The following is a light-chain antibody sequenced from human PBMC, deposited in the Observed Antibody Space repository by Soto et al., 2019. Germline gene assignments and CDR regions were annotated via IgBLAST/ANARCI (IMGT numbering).Light chain of an antibody. J-gene: IGLJ2*01. CDR3: SSYASSSTPHVV. V-gene: IGLV2-14*01. CDR1: SSDVGGYNY. Sequence: QSALTQPASVSGSPGQSITISCTGTSSDVGGYNYVSWYQQDPGKAPKLMIYDVSNRPSGVSNRFSCSKSGNTASLTISGLQAEDEADYDCSSYASSSTPHVVFGGGTKLTVL. CDR2: DVS.